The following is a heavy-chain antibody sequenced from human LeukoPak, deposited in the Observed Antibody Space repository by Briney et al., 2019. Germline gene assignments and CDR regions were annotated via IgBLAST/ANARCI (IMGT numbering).Heavy chain of an antibody. CDR3: ANGDGFDY. CDR2: MKQDGSEK. V-gene: IGHV3-7*01. Sequence: GGSLRLSCATSGFTFSTYWMSWVRQAPGRGLEWVANMKQDGSEKYYADSVTGRFTISRDNAKNLLYLQMNSLRVEDTAVYYCANGDGFDYWGQGTLVPSPQ. CDR1: GFTFSTYW. D-gene: IGHD5-24*01. J-gene: IGHJ4*02.